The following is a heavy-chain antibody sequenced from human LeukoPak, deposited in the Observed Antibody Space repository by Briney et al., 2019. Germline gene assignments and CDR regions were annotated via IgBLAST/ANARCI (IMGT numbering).Heavy chain of an antibody. Sequence: GGSLRLSCAASGFTFSTYGMSWVRQAPGKGLAWVSGISGSGDSTYYADSVKGRFTISRDNAKNSLYLQMNSLRAGDTAVYYCARDSGGLTGYYSYFDYWGQGTLVTVSS. V-gene: IGHV3-23*01. CDR3: ARDSGGLTGYYSYFDY. J-gene: IGHJ4*02. D-gene: IGHD3-9*01. CDR1: GFTFSTYG. CDR2: ISGSGDST.